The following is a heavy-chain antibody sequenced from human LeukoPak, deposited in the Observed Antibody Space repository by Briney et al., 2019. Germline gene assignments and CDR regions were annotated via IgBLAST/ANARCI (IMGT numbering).Heavy chain of an antibody. Sequence: GGSLRLSCAASGFTFSSYSMNWVRQAPGKGLEWVSYISSSRSAIYYADSVKGRFTISRDNANNSLYLQMNSLRAEDTAVYYCARKVQLWLDYYGMDVWGQGTTVTVSS. CDR1: GFTFSSYS. J-gene: IGHJ6*02. V-gene: IGHV3-48*01. D-gene: IGHD5-18*01. CDR3: ARKVQLWLDYYGMDV. CDR2: ISSSRSAI.